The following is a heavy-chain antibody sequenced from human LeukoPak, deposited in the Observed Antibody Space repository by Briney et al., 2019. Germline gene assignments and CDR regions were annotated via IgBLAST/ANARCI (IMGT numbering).Heavy chain of an antibody. CDR3: ARVAYYDGSGYADY. CDR1: GFTLSTYG. Sequence: GGSLRLSCAASGFTLSTYGMKWVRQAPGKGLEWVSSISSSGDYMYYADSVKGRFTISRDNAKNSLYLQMNSLRAEDTAVYYCARVAYYDGSGYADYWGQGTLVTVSS. J-gene: IGHJ4*02. D-gene: IGHD3-22*01. V-gene: IGHV3-21*01. CDR2: ISSSGDYM.